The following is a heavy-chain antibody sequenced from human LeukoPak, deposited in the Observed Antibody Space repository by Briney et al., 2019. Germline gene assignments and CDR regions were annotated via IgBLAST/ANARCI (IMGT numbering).Heavy chain of an antibody. CDR1: GGSFSGYY. D-gene: IGHD3-22*01. CDR3: ARGLSTPRYYYDSSGYYRTYYYYYMDV. V-gene: IGHV4-34*01. CDR2: INHSGST. J-gene: IGHJ6*03. Sequence: PSETLSLTRAVYGGSFSGYYWSWIRQPPGKGLEWIGEINHSGSTNYNPSLKSRVTISVDTSKNQFSPKLSSVTAADTAVYYCARGLSTPRYYYDSSGYYRTYYYYYMDVWGKGTTVTVSS.